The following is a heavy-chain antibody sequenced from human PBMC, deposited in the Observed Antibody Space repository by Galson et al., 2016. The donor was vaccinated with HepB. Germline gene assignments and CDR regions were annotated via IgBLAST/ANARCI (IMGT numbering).Heavy chain of an antibody. CDR3: VKDIGFGSESSYGSRGDY. V-gene: IGHV3-23*01. CDR1: GFTFRTYA. D-gene: IGHD3-10*01. CDR2: IGGNGART. Sequence: SLRLSCAASGFTFRTYAMSWVRQAPRKGLEWVSAIGGNGARTYYADSVKGRFTVSRDNPKSTLFLQMNSLRAEDTAVYYCVKDIGFGSESSYGSRGDYWGQGTLVTVSS. J-gene: IGHJ4*02.